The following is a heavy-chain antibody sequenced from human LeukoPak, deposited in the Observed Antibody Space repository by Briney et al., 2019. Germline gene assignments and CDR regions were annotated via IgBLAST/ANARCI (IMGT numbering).Heavy chain of an antibody. CDR3: ARIPVKYYDFWSGSYFFDY. CDR1: GYTFTSYG. Sequence: ASVKVSCKASGYTFTSYGITWVRQATGQGLEWMGWMNPNSGNTGYAQKFQGRVTMTRNTSISTAYMELSSLRSEDTAVYYCARIPVKYYDFWSGSYFFDYWGQGTLVTVSS. J-gene: IGHJ4*02. D-gene: IGHD3-3*01. V-gene: IGHV1-8*02. CDR2: MNPNSGNT.